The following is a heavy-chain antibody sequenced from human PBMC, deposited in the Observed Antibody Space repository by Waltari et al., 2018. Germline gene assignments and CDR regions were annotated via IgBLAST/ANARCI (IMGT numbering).Heavy chain of an antibody. CDR1: GFTFSSYS. V-gene: IGHV3-21*01. CDR2: ISSSSSYI. Sequence: EVQLVESGGGMVKPGGSLRLSCAASGFTFSSYSMNWVRKAPGKGLEWVSSISSSSSYIYYADSVKGRFTISRDNAKNSLYLQMNSLRAEDTAVYYCARDQGYNWKPYFDYWGQGTLVTVSS. CDR3: ARDQGYNWKPYFDY. J-gene: IGHJ4*02. D-gene: IGHD1-20*01.